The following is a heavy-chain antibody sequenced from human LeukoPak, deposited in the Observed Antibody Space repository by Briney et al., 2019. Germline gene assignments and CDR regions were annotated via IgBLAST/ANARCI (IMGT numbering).Heavy chain of an antibody. CDR1: GYTFNSYG. V-gene: IGHV1-8*01. Sequence: ASVKVSCKASGYTFNSYGISWVRQAPGQGLEWMGWMNPNSGNTGYAQKFQGRVTMTRNTSISTAYMGLSSLRSEDTAVYYCARGSLLRYFDWLLSPPDYWGQGTLVTVSS. CDR2: MNPNSGNT. D-gene: IGHD3-9*01. CDR3: ARGSLLRYFDWLLSPPDY. J-gene: IGHJ4*02.